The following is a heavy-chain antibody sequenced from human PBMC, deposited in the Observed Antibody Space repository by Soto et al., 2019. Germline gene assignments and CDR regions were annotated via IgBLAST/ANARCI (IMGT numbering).Heavy chain of an antibody. J-gene: IGHJ4*02. CDR3: ARGDYDFWSGYSIGNNFDY. V-gene: IGHV1-46*01. CDR1: GYTFTSYY. CDR2: INPSGGST. D-gene: IGHD3-3*01. Sequence: QVQLVQSGAEVKKPGASVKVSCKASGYTFTSYYMHWVRQAPGQGLEWMGIINPSGGSTSYAQKCQGRVTMTRDTSTSTVYMELSSLRAEGTAVYYCARGDYDFWSGYSIGNNFDYWGQGPLVTVSS.